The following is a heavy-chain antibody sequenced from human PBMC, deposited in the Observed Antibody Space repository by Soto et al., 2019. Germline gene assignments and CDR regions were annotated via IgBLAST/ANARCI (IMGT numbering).Heavy chain of an antibody. CDR1: GFTFSNYG. CDR2: IKQDGSEK. J-gene: IGHJ4*02. CDR3: ARDPKTSGGQHWAFNYFDS. V-gene: IGHV3-7*01. Sequence: HPGGTLRLSCAAPGFTFSNYGMHWVRQAPGKGLEWVANIKQDGSEKYYVDSVKGRFTISRDNSKSTLYLQVDSLRPEDAAVYYCARDPKTSGGQHWAFNYFDSWGQGTLVTVSS. D-gene: IGHD7-27*01.